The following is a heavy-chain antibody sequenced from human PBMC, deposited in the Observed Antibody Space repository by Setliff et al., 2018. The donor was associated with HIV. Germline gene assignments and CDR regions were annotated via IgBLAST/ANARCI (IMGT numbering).Heavy chain of an antibody. Sequence: GGSLRLSCEASGFIFSNHDFHWVRQAAAKGLEWVAAIGTGGDTYYVDSVKGRFTISRENARNSLYLQMNSLRAEDTAVYYCARATLGVCSGGSCFGGMDVWGQGTTVTVSS. CDR2: IGTGGDT. V-gene: IGHV3-13*01. CDR3: ARATLGVCSGGSCFGGMDV. J-gene: IGHJ6*02. CDR1: GFIFSNHD. D-gene: IGHD2-15*01.